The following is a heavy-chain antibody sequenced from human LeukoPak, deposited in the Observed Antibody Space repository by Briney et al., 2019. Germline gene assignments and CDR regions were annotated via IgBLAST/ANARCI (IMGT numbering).Heavy chain of an antibody. CDR3: ARGTLEWLLDY. V-gene: IGHV4-59*01. CDR1: GGSISSYY. J-gene: IGHJ4*02. Sequence: SETLSLTCTVSGGSISSYYWSWIRQPPGKGLEWIGYIYYSGSTNYNPSLKSRVTISVDTSKNQFSLKLSSVTAADTAVYYCARGTLEWLLDYWGQGTLVTVSS. CDR2: IYYSGST. D-gene: IGHD3-3*01.